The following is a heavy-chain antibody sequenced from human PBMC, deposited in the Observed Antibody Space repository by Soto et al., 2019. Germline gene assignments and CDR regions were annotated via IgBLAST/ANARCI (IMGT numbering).Heavy chain of an antibody. D-gene: IGHD2-15*01. Sequence: QVQLVQSGAEVKKPGASVKVSCKASGYTFTSYDINWVRQATGQVLEWMGWMNPNSGNTGYAQKFQGRVTMTRNTSISTAYMELSSLRSEDTAVYYCARGSRYCSGGSCYSGWFDPWGQGTLVTVSS. CDR3: ARGSRYCSGGSCYSGWFDP. J-gene: IGHJ5*02. CDR2: MNPNSGNT. V-gene: IGHV1-8*01. CDR1: GYTFTSYD.